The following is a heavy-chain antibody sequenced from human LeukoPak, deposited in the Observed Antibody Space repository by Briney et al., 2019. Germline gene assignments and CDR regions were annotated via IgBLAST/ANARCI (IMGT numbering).Heavy chain of an antibody. CDR2: ISSSSSNI. CDR3: ARDRGLFFDY. CDR1: GFTFSSYG. V-gene: IGHV3-48*01. Sequence: PGGSLRLSCAASGFTFSSYGMHWVRQAPGKGLEWVSYISSSSSNIYYADSVKGRFTISRDNAKNSLYLQMNSLRAEDTAVYYCARDRGLFFDYWGQGTLVTVSS. D-gene: IGHD2-21*01. J-gene: IGHJ4*02.